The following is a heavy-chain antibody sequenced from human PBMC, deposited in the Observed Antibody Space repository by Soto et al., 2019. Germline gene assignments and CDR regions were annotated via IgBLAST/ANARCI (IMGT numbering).Heavy chain of an antibody. J-gene: IGHJ4*01. D-gene: IGHD3-10*01. CDR1: GFTFSGYA. V-gene: IGHV3-23*01. CDR2: ISSSGGTT. CDR3: AKGLWCAKAPGDD. Sequence: GGSLRLSCAASGFTFSGYAMSWVRQAPWRGLAWVSAISSSGGTTYYADSVKGRFTISRDNSENTLFLQMNNLRAEDTAVYYYAKGLWCAKAPGDDGGRGTMATGSS.